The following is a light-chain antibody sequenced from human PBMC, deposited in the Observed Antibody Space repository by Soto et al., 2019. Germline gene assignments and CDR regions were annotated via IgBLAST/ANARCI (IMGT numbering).Light chain of an antibody. CDR1: QSVSSSY. CDR2: GAS. Sequence: EIVLTQSPGTLSLSPGERATLSCRASQSVSSSYLAWYQQKPGQAPRLLIYGASSRATGIPDRFSGSRSGTDFTLTISRLDPEDFAVYYCQQYGSSPPRTFGQGTKVDIK. V-gene: IGKV3-20*01. J-gene: IGKJ1*01. CDR3: QQYGSSPPRT.